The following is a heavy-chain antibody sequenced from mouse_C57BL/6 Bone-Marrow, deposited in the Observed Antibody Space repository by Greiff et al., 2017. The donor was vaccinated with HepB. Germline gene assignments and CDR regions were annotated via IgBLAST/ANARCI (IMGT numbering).Heavy chain of an antibody. CDR3: TNYYGSSYDGYFDV. Sequence: VQLKESGTVLARPGASVKMSCTTSGYTFTSYCMHWVKQRPGQGLEWIGAIYPGNSDTSYNQKFKGKAKLTAVTSASTAYLELSSLTNADSAVYYCTNYYGSSYDGYFDVWGTGTTVTVSA. CDR1: GYTFTSYC. V-gene: IGHV1-5*01. D-gene: IGHD1-1*01. CDR2: IYPGNSDT. J-gene: IGHJ1*03.